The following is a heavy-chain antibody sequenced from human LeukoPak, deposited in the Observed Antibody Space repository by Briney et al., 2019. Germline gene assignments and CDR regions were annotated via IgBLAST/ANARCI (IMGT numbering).Heavy chain of an antibody. D-gene: IGHD2-2*01. CDR1: GFTFSSYG. Sequence: PGGSLRLSCAASGFTFSSYGMHWVRQAPGKGLEWVAVISNDESKKYYADSVKGRFTISRDNSKNTLSLQVSSLRAEDTAVYYCAKDRPYCSSTSCYVSALDYWGQGTLVTVSS. CDR2: ISNDESKK. CDR3: AKDRPYCSSTSCYVSALDY. V-gene: IGHV3-30*18. J-gene: IGHJ4*02.